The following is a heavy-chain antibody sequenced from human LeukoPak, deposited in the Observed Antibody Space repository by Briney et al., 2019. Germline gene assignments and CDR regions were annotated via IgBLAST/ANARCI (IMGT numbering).Heavy chain of an antibody. CDR1: GGTFSNYA. V-gene: IGHV1-69*13. CDR2: IIPIFGTA. D-gene: IGHD3-10*01. Sequence: ASVKVSCKASGGTFSNYAISWVRQAPGQGLEWMGGIIPIFGTANYAQKFQGRVTITADESTSTAYMELSSLRSEDTAVYYCARFHISGDSFDYWGQGTLVTVSS. CDR3: ARFHISGDSFDY. J-gene: IGHJ4*02.